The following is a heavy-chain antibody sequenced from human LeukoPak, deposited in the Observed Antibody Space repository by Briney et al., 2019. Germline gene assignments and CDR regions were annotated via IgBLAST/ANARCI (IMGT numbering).Heavy chain of an antibody. CDR3: TRDQEGSDY. J-gene: IGHJ4*02. Sequence: GGSLRLSCAASGFIFSSYAVCWVRQAPGKGLEWVSATSSSGGGTYYADSVKGRFTISRDNAENSLYLQMNSLRAEDTAVYYCTRDQEGSDYWGQGTLVTVSS. V-gene: IGHV3-23*01. CDR2: TSSSGGGT. CDR1: GFIFSSYA.